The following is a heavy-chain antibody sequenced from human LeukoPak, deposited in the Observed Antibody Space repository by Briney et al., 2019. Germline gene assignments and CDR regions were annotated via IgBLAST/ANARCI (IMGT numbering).Heavy chain of an antibody. D-gene: IGHD1-26*01. Sequence: SETLSLTCTVSGGSISSYYWSWIRQPAGKGLEWIGRIYMTGSTNYNPSLKSRVIMSVDTSKNQFSLKLNSVTAADTAVYYCARDGIGAGRYFDLWGRGTRVTVSS. J-gene: IGHJ2*01. CDR3: ARDGIGAGRYFDL. CDR2: IYMTGST. V-gene: IGHV4-4*07. CDR1: GGSISSYY.